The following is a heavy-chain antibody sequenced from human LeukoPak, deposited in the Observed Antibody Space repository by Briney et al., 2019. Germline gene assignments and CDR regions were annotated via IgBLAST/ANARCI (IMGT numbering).Heavy chain of an antibody. CDR3: ARDLDGSGNYHWFDP. CDR1: GFIFSSYW. Sequence: GGSLRLSCAASGFIFSSYWMHWVRQTPGKGLVWVSRINGDGSSTSYADSVKGRFTISRDNAKDTLYLQMNSLRAEDTAVYYCARDLDGSGNYHWFDPWGQGTLVTVSS. J-gene: IGHJ5*02. D-gene: IGHD3-10*01. CDR2: INGDGSST. V-gene: IGHV3-74*01.